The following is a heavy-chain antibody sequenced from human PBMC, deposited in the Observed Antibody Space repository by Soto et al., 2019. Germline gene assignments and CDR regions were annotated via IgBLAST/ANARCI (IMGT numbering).Heavy chain of an antibody. J-gene: IGHJ4*02. CDR1: GGTFSSYA. CDR2: IIPIFGTA. Sequence: GASVKVSCKASGGTFSSYAISWVRQAPGQGLEWMGGIIPIFGTANYAQKFQGRVTITADESTSTAYMELSSLRSEDTAVYYCARELRTITIFGVVIPTGYFDYWGQGTLVTVSS. V-gene: IGHV1-69*13. D-gene: IGHD3-3*01. CDR3: ARELRTITIFGVVIPTGYFDY.